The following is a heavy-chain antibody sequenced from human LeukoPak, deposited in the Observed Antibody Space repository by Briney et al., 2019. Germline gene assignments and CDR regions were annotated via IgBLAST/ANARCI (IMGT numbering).Heavy chain of an antibody. CDR3: TTSFSYGAFDI. V-gene: IGHV3-15*01. Sequence: GGSLRLSFAASGFTFSNAWMSWVRQAPGKGLEWVGRIKSKTDGGTTDYAAPVKGRFTISRDDSKNTLYLQMNSLKTEDTAVYYCTTSFSYGAFDIWGQGTMVTVSS. CDR1: GFTFSNAW. D-gene: IGHD1-26*01. CDR2: IKSKTDGGTT. J-gene: IGHJ3*02.